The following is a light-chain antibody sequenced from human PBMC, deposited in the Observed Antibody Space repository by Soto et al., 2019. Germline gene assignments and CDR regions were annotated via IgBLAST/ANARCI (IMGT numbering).Light chain of an antibody. J-gene: IGKJ3*01. Sequence: EIVLTQSPATLSLSPGERATLSCSASQSVSSYLAWYQQKPGQAPRLLIYDASNRATGIPARFSGSGSGTDFTLTISSLEREDFAVYYCQQRAAFGPGTKVDIK. CDR2: DAS. V-gene: IGKV3-11*01. CDR1: QSVSSY. CDR3: QQRAA.